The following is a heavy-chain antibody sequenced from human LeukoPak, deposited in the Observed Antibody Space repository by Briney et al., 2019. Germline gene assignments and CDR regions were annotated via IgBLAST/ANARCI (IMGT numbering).Heavy chain of an antibody. CDR3: TRYSFGYFDY. V-gene: IGHV3-74*01. CDR1: GFTFSSYW. Sequence: GGSMRLSCAASGFTFSSYWMHWVRQAPGKGLVWVSRIDSDGSRTSYADSVKGRFTISRDNAKNTLYLQMNSLRAEDTAVYYCTRYSFGYFDYWGQGTLVTVSS. D-gene: IGHD5-18*01. CDR2: IDSDGSRT. J-gene: IGHJ4*02.